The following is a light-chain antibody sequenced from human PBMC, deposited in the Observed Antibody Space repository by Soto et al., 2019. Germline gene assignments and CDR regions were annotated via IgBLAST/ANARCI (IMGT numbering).Light chain of an antibody. J-gene: IGKJ3*01. Sequence: DVVLTQSPLSLPVTPGEPASISCRSSQSLLDSAGFVYLDWYLQKPGHSPQLLIYLGSNRASGVPDMFSGSVSGTDFTLRLSRVEVEDVGIYSCMQSLHTPRFTFGPGTKVDLK. CDR3: MQSLHTPRFT. CDR1: QSLLDSAGFVY. CDR2: LGS. V-gene: IGKV2-28*01.